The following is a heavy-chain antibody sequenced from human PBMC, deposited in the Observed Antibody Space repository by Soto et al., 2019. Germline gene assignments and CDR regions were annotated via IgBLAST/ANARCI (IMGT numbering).Heavy chain of an antibody. CDR2: IWYDGSNK. CDR3: ARDQGAYAEYFQH. V-gene: IGHV3-33*01. Sequence: QEQLVESGGGVVQPGRSLRLSCAASGFTFSSYGMHWVRQAPGKGLEWVALIWYDGSNKHYGDSVKGRFTISRDNSKNTLYLQMNSLRAEDPAVYYCARDQGAYAEYFQHWGQGTLVTVSS. CDR1: GFTFSSYG. D-gene: IGHD1-26*01. J-gene: IGHJ1*01.